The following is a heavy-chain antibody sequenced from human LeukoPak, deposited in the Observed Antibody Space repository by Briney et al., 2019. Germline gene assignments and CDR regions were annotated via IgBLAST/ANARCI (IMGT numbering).Heavy chain of an antibody. V-gene: IGHV3-30*18. CDR2: ISYDGSNK. CDR3: AKSYYYDSSGYSDY. CDR1: GFTFSSYG. D-gene: IGHD3-22*01. J-gene: IGHJ4*01. Sequence: PGRSLRLSCAASGFTFSSYGMHWVRQAPGKGLEWVAVISYDGSNKYYADSVKGRFTISRDNSKNTLYLQMNSLRAEDTAVYYCAKSYYYDSSGYSDYWGQEPWSPSPQ.